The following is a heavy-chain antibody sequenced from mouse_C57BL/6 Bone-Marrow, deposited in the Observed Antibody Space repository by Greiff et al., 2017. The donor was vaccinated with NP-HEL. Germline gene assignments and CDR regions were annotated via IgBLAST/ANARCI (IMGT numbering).Heavy chain of an antibody. CDR2: IYPGDGDT. CDR1: GYAFRSSW. J-gene: IGHJ3*01. Sequence: VQRVESGPELVKPGASVKISCKASGYAFRSSWMNWVKQRPGKGLEWIGRIYPGDGDTNYNGKFKGKATLTADKSSSTAYMQLSSLTSEDSAVYFCASCAYYYGSSPAWFAYWGQGTLVTVSA. CDR3: ASCAYYYGSSPAWFAY. V-gene: IGHV1-82*01. D-gene: IGHD1-1*01.